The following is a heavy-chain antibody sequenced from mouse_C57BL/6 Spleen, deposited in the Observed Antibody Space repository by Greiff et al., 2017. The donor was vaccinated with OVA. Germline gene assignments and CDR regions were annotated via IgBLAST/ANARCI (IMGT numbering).Heavy chain of an antibody. CDR2: INPSNGGT. CDR3: ARLDWDEGGFDY. V-gene: IGHV1-53*01. D-gene: IGHD4-1*01. J-gene: IGHJ2*01. Sequence: VQLKESGTELVKPGASVKLSCKASGYTFTSYWMHWVKQRPGQGLEWIGNINPSNGGTNYNEKFKSKATLTVDKSSSTAYMQLSSLTSEDSAVYYCARLDWDEGGFDYWGQGTTLTVSS. CDR1: GYTFTSYW.